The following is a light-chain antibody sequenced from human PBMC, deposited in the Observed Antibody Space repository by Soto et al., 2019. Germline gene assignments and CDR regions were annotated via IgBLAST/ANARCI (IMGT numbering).Light chain of an antibody. CDR3: QQRSDWPST. J-gene: IGKJ4*01. V-gene: IGKV3-11*01. CDR2: DAS. CDR1: QSVRRY. Sequence: EIVLTQSPATMSLSPGERATLSCRASQSVRRYLAWYQQKPGQAPRLLIYDASNRAPGIPARFSGSGSGTDCTRTIISLEPEDYAVYYCQQRSDWPSTFGGGTKLQIK.